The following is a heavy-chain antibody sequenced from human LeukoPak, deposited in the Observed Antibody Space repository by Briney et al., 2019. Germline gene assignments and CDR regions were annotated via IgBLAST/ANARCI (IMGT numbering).Heavy chain of an antibody. V-gene: IGHV3-9*01. CDR1: GFTFDDYA. D-gene: IGHD6-13*01. CDR3: ARVKGSSWFSLDY. J-gene: IGHJ4*02. CDR2: ISWNSGSI. Sequence: PGGSLRLSCAASGFTFDDYAVHWVRQAPGKGLEWVSGISWNSGSIGYADSVKGRFTISRDNSKNTLYLQMNSLRAEDTAVYYCARVKGSSWFSLDYWGQGTLVTVSS.